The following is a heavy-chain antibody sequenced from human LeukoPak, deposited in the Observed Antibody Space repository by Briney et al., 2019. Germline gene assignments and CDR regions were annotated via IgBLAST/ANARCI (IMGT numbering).Heavy chain of an antibody. CDR2: IIPILGIA. V-gene: IGHV1-69*02. D-gene: IGHD1-26*01. CDR1: GGTFSSYT. J-gene: IGHJ4*02. Sequence: SVKLFCNASGGTFSSYTISWVRQPPAQGLEWMGRIIPILGIANYAQKFQGRVTITADKSTSTAYMELSSLRSEDTAVYYCASRESYFDYWGQGTLVTVSS. CDR3: ASRESYFDY.